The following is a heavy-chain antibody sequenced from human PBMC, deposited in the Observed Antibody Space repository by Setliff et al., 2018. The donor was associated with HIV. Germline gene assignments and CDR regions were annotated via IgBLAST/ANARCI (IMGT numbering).Heavy chain of an antibody. CDR1: GFTFSNYV. CDR2: ISGLSNVR. Sequence: PGESLKISCAASGFTFSNYVMTWVRQAPGKGLEWVSAISGLSNVRNYADSVKGRFTISRDNSKNTLFLQVSSLRADDTAVYYCAEGYNADWYFFDYWGQGTLVTVSS. CDR3: AEGYNADWYFFDY. J-gene: IGHJ4*02. D-gene: IGHD1-20*01. V-gene: IGHV3-23*01.